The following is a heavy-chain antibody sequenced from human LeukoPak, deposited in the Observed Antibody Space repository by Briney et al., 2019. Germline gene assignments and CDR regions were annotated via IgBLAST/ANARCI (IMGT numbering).Heavy chain of an antibody. D-gene: IGHD1-26*01. CDR1: GGSISSTNW. Sequence: SGTLSLTCGVSGGSISSTNWWSWVRPPPGQGLEWIGEISLSGVTNYNPSLKSRVTMSLDRSKNHLSLTLTSVTAADTAVYYCSRESGAFSPFGYWGQGTLVTVSS. J-gene: IGHJ4*02. CDR2: ISLSGVT. CDR3: SRESGAFSPFGY. V-gene: IGHV4-4*02.